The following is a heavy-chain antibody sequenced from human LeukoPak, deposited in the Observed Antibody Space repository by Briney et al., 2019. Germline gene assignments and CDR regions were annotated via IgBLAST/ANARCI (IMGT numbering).Heavy chain of an antibody. D-gene: IGHD6-19*01. J-gene: IGHJ4*02. V-gene: IGHV3-21*04. CDR1: GFTFSSYS. Sequence: PGGSLRLSCAASGFTFSSYSMNWVRQAPGKGLEWVSSISSSSTYIYYADSVKGRFTISRDNSKNTLYLQMNSLRAEDTAVYYCAKAYSSGWYEGDYWGQGTLVTVSS. CDR2: ISSSSTYI. CDR3: AKAYSSGWYEGDY.